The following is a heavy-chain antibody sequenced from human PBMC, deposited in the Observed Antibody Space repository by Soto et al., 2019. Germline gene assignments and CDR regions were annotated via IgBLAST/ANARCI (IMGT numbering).Heavy chain of an antibody. CDR1: GFTFSSYW. Sequence: EVQLVESGGGLVQPGGSLRLSCAASGFTFSSYWMHWVRQAPGKGLVWVSRINSDGSSTSYADSVKGRFTISRDNAKNTLYLQMHRLRAEDTARYYCARRGGPNYYGSGSYHEYFQHWGQGTLVTVSS. D-gene: IGHD3-10*01. CDR2: INSDGSST. V-gene: IGHV3-74*01. J-gene: IGHJ1*01. CDR3: ARRGGPNYYGSGSYHEYFQH.